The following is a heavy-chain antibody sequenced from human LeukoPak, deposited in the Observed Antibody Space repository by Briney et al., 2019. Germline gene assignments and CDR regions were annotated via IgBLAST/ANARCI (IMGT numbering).Heavy chain of an antibody. V-gene: IGHV3-23*01. CDR2: ITSNSGLI. Sequence: PGGSLRLSCAASGFTFSTYAMNWVRQAPGKGLEWVSVITSNSGLIYYADSVKGRFTISRDNSKNTVYLQMNSLRAEDTATYYCVKDRKPDSRYNFDYWGQGTLVTVSS. CDR3: VKDRKPDSRYNFDY. J-gene: IGHJ4*02. CDR1: GFTFSTYA. D-gene: IGHD5-12*01.